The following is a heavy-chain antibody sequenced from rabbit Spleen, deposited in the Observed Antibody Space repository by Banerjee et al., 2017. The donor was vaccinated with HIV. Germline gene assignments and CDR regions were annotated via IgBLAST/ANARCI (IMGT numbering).Heavy chain of an antibody. J-gene: IGHJ6*01. CDR1: GFDLSTNE. CDR3: ARDTGSSFSSYGMDL. D-gene: IGHD8-1*01. V-gene: IGHV1S45*01. CDR2: IYTGSSGST. Sequence: QQQLEESGGGVVKPGGSLTLTCTASGFDLSTNEMCWVRQAPGKGLELIACIYTGSSGSTHYASWAKGRFTISKTSSTTVTLQMTSLTVADTATYFCARDTGSSFSSYGMDLWGQGTLVTVS.